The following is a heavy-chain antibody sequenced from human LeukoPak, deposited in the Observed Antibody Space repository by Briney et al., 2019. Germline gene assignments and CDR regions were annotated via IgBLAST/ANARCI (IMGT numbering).Heavy chain of an antibody. V-gene: IGHV3-30*04. J-gene: IGHJ3*02. Sequence: GGSLRLSCAASGFTFSSYEMNWVRQAPGKGLEWVAVISYDGSNKYYADSVKGRFTISRDNSKNTLYLQMNSLRAEDTAVYYCARDSPMSGAVAATDAFDIWGQGTMVTVSS. CDR1: GFTFSSYE. CDR2: ISYDGSNK. D-gene: IGHD6-19*01. CDR3: ARDSPMSGAVAATDAFDI.